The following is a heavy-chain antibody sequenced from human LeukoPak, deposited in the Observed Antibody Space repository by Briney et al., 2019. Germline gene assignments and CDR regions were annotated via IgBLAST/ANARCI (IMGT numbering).Heavy chain of an antibody. CDR3: ARGSGSFDY. J-gene: IGHJ4*02. Sequence: SETLSLTCTVAGGSISSFYWSWIRQSPGKGLEWIGYVYYSGSTDYNPSLKSRVTISVDTSEISLRLSSVTAAYTAVYYCARGSGSFDYWGQGTLVTVSS. CDR1: GGSISSFY. V-gene: IGHV4-59*08. CDR2: VYYSGST. D-gene: IGHD6-19*01.